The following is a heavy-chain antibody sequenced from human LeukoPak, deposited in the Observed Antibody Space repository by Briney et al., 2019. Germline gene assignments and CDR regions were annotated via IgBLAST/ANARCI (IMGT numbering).Heavy chain of an antibody. D-gene: IGHD4-17*01. V-gene: IGHV3-23*01. CDR3: AKDRDYGDYEDAFDI. Sequence: GGSLRLSCAASGFTFSNYGLSWVRQAPGKGLEWVSGITGSGGSTYYADSVKGRFTISRDNSKNTLYLQMNSLRAEDTAVYYCAKDRDYGDYEDAFDIWGQGTMVTVSS. CDR2: ITGSGGST. J-gene: IGHJ3*02. CDR1: GFTFSNYG.